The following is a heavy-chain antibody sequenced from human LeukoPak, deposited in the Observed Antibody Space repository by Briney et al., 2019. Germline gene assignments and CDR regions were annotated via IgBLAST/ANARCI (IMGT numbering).Heavy chain of an antibody. Sequence: GGSLRLSCAAFGFTFSSYRMNWVRQAPGKGLEWVSSISSSSSYTYYADSVKGRFTISRDNAKNSLYLQMDSLRAEDMAVYYCASQSVPLALYWGQGTLVTVSS. J-gene: IGHJ4*02. CDR1: GFTFSSYR. CDR2: ISSSSSYT. CDR3: ASQSVPLALY. D-gene: IGHD1-1*01. V-gene: IGHV3-21*01.